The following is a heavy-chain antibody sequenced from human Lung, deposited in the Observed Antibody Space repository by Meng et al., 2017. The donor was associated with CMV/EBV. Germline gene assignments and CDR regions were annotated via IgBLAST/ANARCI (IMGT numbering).Heavy chain of an antibody. D-gene: IGHD1-1*01. CDR1: GFIFSDYY. V-gene: IGHV3-11*04. Sequence: LSCAASGFIFSDYYLSWIRQAPGKGLEWVSYISSSGTSIYYADSVRGRFTISRDNAKDSLYLEMNSLRLEDTAVYYCARGADDLPTDFWGQGTLVTVSS. J-gene: IGHJ4*02. CDR3: ARGADDLPTDF. CDR2: ISSSGTSI.